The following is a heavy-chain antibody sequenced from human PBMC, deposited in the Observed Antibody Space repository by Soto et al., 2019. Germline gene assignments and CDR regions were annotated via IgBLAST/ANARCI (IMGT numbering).Heavy chain of an antibody. D-gene: IGHD3-10*01. CDR1: GFTFISYA. CDR2: IRGSGGST. Sequence: GGSLRLSCAASGFTFISYAMSWVRQATGKRLEWVSAIRGSGGSTYYADSVKGRFTIYRDNSKNTVYLQMNSLRAEDTAVYDCAKVGGSGSYLDDYYGMDVWGQGTTVTVSS. V-gene: IGHV3-23*01. CDR3: AKVGGSGSYLDDYYGMDV. J-gene: IGHJ6*02.